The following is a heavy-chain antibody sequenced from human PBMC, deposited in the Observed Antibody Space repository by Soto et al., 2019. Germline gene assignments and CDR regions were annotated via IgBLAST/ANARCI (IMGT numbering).Heavy chain of an antibody. CDR3: ARHFSVDYFDY. CDR2: IIPMFDTP. CDR1: GGTFSSDS. J-gene: IGHJ4*02. Sequence: GASVKVSCKASGGTFSSDSFSWVRQAPGQGLEWMGGIIPMFDTPIYAQKFQDRVTITADESTSTAYMQLSSLRSGDTAVYYCARHFSVDYFDYWGQGALVTVSS. V-gene: IGHV1-69*13.